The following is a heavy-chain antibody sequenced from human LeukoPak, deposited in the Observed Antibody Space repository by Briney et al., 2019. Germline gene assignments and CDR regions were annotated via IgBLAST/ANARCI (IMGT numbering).Heavy chain of an antibody. CDR2: IDHNAHYI. D-gene: IGHD1-26*01. CDR1: GFSLSRYW. J-gene: IGHJ4*02. Sequence: GRSLRLSCVTSGFSLSRYWMTWVRQAPGKGLEWVAHIDHNAHYISYADSLKGRFTISRDNSRASLFLQMNSLRSDDTAVYYCAREESVGAPYYLDSWGQGTLVTVSS. CDR3: AREESVGAPYYLDS. V-gene: IGHV3-7*01.